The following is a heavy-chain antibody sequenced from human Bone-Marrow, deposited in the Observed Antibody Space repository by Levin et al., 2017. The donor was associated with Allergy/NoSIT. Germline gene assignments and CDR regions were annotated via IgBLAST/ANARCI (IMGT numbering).Heavy chain of an antibody. CDR1: GFTFSNAW. CDR2: IKSKTDGGTT. J-gene: IGHJ4*02. V-gene: IGHV3-15*01. CDR3: TTACTSCYPPDY. D-gene: IGHD2-2*01. Sequence: GGSLRLSCAASGFTFSNAWMSWVRQAPGKGLEWVGRIKSKTDGGTTDYAAPVKGRFTISRDDSKNTLYLQMNSLKTEDTAVYYCTTACTSCYPPDYWGQGTLVTVSS.